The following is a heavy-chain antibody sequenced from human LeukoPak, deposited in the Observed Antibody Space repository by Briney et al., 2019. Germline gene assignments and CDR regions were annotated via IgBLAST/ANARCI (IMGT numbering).Heavy chain of an antibody. Sequence: SETLSLTCSVSRDYIRHIDYYWVWIRQPPGKGLEWIGNIYKSGTTSYSPSLSSRVTMSIDTSKSQFPLRVNSVTAADTAIYYCARLIVGCTDGVCYKGHLYWGQGTLVTVSS. D-gene: IGHD2-8*01. CDR2: IYKSGTT. CDR3: ARLIVGCTDGVCYKGHLY. CDR1: RDYIRHIDYY. V-gene: IGHV4-39*06. J-gene: IGHJ4*02.